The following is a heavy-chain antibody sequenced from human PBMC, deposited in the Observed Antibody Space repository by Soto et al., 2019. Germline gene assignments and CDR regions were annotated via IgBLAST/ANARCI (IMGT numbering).Heavy chain of an antibody. CDR2: IYPGDSDT. V-gene: IGHV5-51*01. CDR1: GYSFTSYW. J-gene: IGHJ4*02. D-gene: IGHD6-13*01. CDR3: ARLGIAAAGPRSGYY. Sequence: PGESLKISCKGSGYSFTSYWIGWVRQMPGKGLEWMGIIYPGDSDTRYSPSFQGQVTISADKSISTAYLQWSSLKASDTAMYYCARLGIAAAGPRSGYYWGQGTLVTVSS.